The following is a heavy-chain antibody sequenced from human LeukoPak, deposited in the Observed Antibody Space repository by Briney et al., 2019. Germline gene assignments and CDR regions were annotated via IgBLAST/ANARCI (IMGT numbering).Heavy chain of an antibody. D-gene: IGHD2-2*01. Sequence: PSETLSLTCTVSGCTISSYYWSWIRQPPGKGLEWIGRIYYSGSTNYNPSLKSRVTISVESSKNQFSLRLSSVTPADTAVYYCARGVCTSTSCFAGDYGMDVWGQGTTVTVSS. V-gene: IGHV4-59*01. J-gene: IGHJ6*02. CDR1: GCTISSYY. CDR3: ARGVCTSTSCFAGDYGMDV. CDR2: IYYSGST.